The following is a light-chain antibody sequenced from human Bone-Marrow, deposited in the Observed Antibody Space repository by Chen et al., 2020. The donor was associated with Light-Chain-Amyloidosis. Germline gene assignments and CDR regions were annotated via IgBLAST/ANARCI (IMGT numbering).Light chain of an antibody. CDR1: QSVGAY. CDR2: DAT. Sequence: EVVLSQSPATLSLSPGERATLSCRASQSVGAYLAWYQHKPGLAPRLLIYDATDRATGIPARFSGSGAGTGFTLTISSLEPEDFATYFWQERSSWPPTFGLGTKLEIK. V-gene: IGKV3-11*01. CDR3: QERSSWPPT. J-gene: IGKJ2*01.